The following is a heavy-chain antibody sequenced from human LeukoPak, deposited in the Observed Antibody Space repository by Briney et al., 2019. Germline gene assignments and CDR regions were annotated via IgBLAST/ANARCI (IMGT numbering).Heavy chain of an antibody. J-gene: IGHJ4*02. CDR3: ARVSRGSVSYFDY. CDR1: GGSFSDYY. V-gene: IGHV4-34*01. Sequence: SETLSLTCAVYGGSFSDYYWSWIRQPPGKGLEWIGEINHSGRTNHNPSLKSRLTISVDTSKNRFSLRLSSVTAADTALYYCARVSRGSVSYFDYWGQGTLVTVSS. D-gene: IGHD1-26*01. CDR2: INHSGRT.